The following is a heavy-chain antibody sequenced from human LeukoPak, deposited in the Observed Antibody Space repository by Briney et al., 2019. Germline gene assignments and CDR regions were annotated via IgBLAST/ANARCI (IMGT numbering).Heavy chain of an antibody. D-gene: IGHD3-3*01. CDR2: ISYDGSNK. V-gene: IGHV3-30-3*01. CDR3: VRGSLASGVVVYYYYYLDV. J-gene: IGHJ6*03. CDR1: GFTFSSYA. Sequence: GGSLRLSCAASGFTFSSYAMHWVRQAPGKGLEWVAVISYDGSNKYYADSVKGRFTISRDNAKNSLYLQMNSLRAEDTAVYYCVRGSLASGVVVYYYYYLDVWGKGTTVTVSS.